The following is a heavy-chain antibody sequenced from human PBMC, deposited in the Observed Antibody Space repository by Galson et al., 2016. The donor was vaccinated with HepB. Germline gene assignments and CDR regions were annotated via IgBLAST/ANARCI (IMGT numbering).Heavy chain of an antibody. CDR2: IYWDDDK. D-gene: IGHD3-10*02. J-gene: IGHJ5*02. CDR1: GFSLSTSGVG. Sequence: PALVTPTQTLTLTCTFSGFSLSTSGVGVGWIRQPPGKALEWLALIYWDDDKRYSPSLKSRLTITKDTSKNQVALTMTNMDPVDTATYYCARRPGYVRWFDPWGQGTMVTVSS. V-gene: IGHV2-5*02. CDR3: ARRPGYVRWFDP.